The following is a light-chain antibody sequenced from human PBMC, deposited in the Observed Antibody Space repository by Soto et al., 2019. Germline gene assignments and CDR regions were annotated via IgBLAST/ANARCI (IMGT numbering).Light chain of an antibody. CDR1: SSNIAINS. CDR2: SNT. J-gene: IGLJ1*01. Sequence: QAVVTQPPSASGTPGQRVTISCSGSSSNIAINSVYWYQQLPGTAPKLLIYSNTQRPSGVPDRFSGSKSGASASLAISGLRSEDEADYYCAAWDDNLSGYVFGTGTKLTVL. CDR3: AAWDDNLSGYV. V-gene: IGLV1-47*02.